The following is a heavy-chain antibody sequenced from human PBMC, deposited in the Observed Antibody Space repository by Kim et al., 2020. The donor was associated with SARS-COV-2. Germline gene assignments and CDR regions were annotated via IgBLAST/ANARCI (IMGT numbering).Heavy chain of an antibody. Sequence: GGSTNYAQKFQDRVTMTRDTSTSTVYMELSSLRSEDTAVYYCATRGALDIWGQGTMVTVSS. CDR2: GGST. J-gene: IGHJ3*02. V-gene: IGHV1-46*01. CDR3: ATRGALDI. D-gene: IGHD6-25*01.